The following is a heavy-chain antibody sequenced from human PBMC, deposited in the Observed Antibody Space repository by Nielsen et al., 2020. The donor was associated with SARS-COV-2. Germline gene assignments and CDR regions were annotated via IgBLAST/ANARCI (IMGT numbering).Heavy chain of an antibody. CDR3: ARGPFHSY. V-gene: IGHV4-34*01. Sequence: GSLRLSCAVYGGSFSGYYWSWIRQPPGKGLEWIGEINHSGSTNYNPSLKSRVTISVDTSKNQFSLKLSSVTAADTAVYYCARGPFHSYWGQGTLVTVSS. CDR2: INHSGST. J-gene: IGHJ4*02. D-gene: IGHD1-26*01. CDR1: GGSFSGYY.